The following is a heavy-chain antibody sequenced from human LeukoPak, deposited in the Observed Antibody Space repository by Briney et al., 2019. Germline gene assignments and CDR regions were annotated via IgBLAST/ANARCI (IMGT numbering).Heavy chain of an antibody. Sequence: SETLSLTCTVSGGSISSHYWSWIRQPPGKGLEWIGYIYYSGSTNYNPSLKSRVTISVDTSKNQFSLKLSSVTAADTAVYYCARLKDTYYYYYMDVWGKGTTVTVSS. D-gene: IGHD5-18*01. V-gene: IGHV4-59*11. CDR1: GGSISSHY. CDR3: ARLKDTYYYYYMDV. CDR2: IYYSGST. J-gene: IGHJ6*03.